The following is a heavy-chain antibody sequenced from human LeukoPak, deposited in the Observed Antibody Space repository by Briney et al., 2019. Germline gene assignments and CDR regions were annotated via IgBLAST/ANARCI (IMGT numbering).Heavy chain of an antibody. V-gene: IGHV1-69*13. CDR3: ARETQEIAVAGISYFDY. D-gene: IGHD6-19*01. CDR1: GGTFSSYA. J-gene: IGHJ4*02. Sequence: ASVKVSCKASGGTFSSYAISWVRQAPGQGLEWMGGIIPIFGTANYAQKFQGRVTITADESTSTAYMELSSLRSEDTAVYYCARETQEIAVAGISYFDYWGQGTLVTVSS. CDR2: IIPIFGTA.